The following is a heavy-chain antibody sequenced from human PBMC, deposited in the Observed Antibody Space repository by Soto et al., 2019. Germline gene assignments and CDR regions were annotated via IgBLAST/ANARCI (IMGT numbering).Heavy chain of an antibody. CDR2: ISAYNGNT. Sequence: ASVKVSCKASGYTFTSYGISWVRQSPGQGLEWMGWISAYNGNTNYAQKLQGRVTMTTDTSTSTAYMELRSLRSDDTAVYYCARDESSYYDSSGPSDAFDIWGQGTMVTV. J-gene: IGHJ3*02. D-gene: IGHD3-22*01. CDR1: GYTFTSYG. CDR3: ARDESSYYDSSGPSDAFDI. V-gene: IGHV1-18*01.